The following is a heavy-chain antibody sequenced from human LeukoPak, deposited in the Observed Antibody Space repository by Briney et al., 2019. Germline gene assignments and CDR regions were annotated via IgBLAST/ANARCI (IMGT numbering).Heavy chain of an antibody. V-gene: IGHV4-59*01. D-gene: IGHD2-15*01. CDR3: ASSPPYCSGGSCSYLFDP. CDR1: GGSISSYY. J-gene: IGHJ5*02. Sequence: SETLSLTCTVSGGSISSYYWSWIRQPPGKGLEWIGYIYYSGSTNYNPSLKSRVTISVDTSKNQFSLKLSSVTAADTAVYYCASSPPYCSGGSCSYLFDPWGQGTLVTVSS. CDR2: IYYSGST.